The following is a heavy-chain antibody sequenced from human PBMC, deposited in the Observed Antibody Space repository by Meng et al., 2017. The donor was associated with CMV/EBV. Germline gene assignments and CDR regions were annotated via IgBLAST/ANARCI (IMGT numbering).Heavy chain of an antibody. J-gene: IGHJ4*02. CDR1: GGSISSCDDY. Sequence: APGMWTPSLPLCRTCTGSGGSISSCDDYWSWIRQPPGKGLELIGYIYYSGSTYSNPSLKSRVTISVDTSKNQFSLKLSSVTAADTAVYYCARVTSRVAGAFDYWGQGTLVTVSS. V-gene: IGHV4-30-4*08. CDR3: ARVTSRVAGAFDY. D-gene: IGHD1-14*01. CDR2: IYYSGST.